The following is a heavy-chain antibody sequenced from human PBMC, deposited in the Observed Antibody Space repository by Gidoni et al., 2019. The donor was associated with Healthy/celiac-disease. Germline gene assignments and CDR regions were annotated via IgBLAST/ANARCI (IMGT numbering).Heavy chain of an antibody. J-gene: IGHJ6*02. V-gene: IGHV3-53*02. CDR1: GFTVSSNY. Sequence: EMQLVETGGGLIQPGGSLRLSCAASGFTVSSNYMYWVRQAPGKGLGWGSVIYSGGSTYYADSVKGRFTISIDNSKNTLYLQMNSLRAEDTAVYYCARADYYDSGVDVWGQGTTVTVSS. D-gene: IGHD3-22*01. CDR3: ARADYYDSGVDV. CDR2: IYSGGST.